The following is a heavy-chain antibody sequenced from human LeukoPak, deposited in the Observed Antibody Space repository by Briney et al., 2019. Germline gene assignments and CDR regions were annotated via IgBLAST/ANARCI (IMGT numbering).Heavy chain of an antibody. D-gene: IGHD1-14*01. J-gene: IGHJ6*02. CDR2: ISISSSYI. CDR1: GFTVSSNY. Sequence: GGSLRLSCAASGFTVSSNYMSWVRQAPGKGLEWVSSISISSSYIYYADSVKGRFTISRDNARDSLYLQMNSLRAEDTAVYYCARESHARIWYYGMDVWGQGTTVAVSS. CDR3: ARESHARIWYYGMDV. V-gene: IGHV3-21*01.